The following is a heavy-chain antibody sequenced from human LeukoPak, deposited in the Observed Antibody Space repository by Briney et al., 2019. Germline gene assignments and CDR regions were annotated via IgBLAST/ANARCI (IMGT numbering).Heavy chain of an antibody. CDR3: ARDRRGSSCFDY. Sequence: PSETLSLTCTASGGSISSGGYYWSWIRQPPGKGLEWIGYIYHSGSTYYNPSLKSRVTISVDRSKNQFSLKLSSVTAADTAVYYCARDRRGSSCFDYWGQGTLVTVSS. CDR2: IYHSGST. CDR1: GGSISSGGYY. D-gene: IGHD6-6*01. V-gene: IGHV4-30-2*01. J-gene: IGHJ4*02.